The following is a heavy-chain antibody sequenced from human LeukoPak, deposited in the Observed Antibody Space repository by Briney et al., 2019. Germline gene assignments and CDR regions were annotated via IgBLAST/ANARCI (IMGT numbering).Heavy chain of an antibody. CDR3: ATAELLSFRKGYFDY. V-gene: IGHV1-24*01. D-gene: IGHD3-10*01. CDR2: FDPEDGET. J-gene: IGHJ4*02. Sequence: ASVKVSCKVSGYTLTELSMHWVRQAPGKGLEWMGGFDPEDGETIYAQKFQGRVTMTEDTSTDTAYMELSSLRSEDTAVYYCATAELLSFRKGYFDYWGQGTLVTASS. CDR1: GYTLTELS.